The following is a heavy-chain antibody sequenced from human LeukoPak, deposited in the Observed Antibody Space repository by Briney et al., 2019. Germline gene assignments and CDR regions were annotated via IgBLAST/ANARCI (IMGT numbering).Heavy chain of an antibody. V-gene: IGHV3-30*18. CDR2: ISYDESNK. Sequence: GGSLRFSCAASGITFSDYYMSWVRQAPGKGLEWVAVISYDESNKWYADSVKGRFTTSRDSSQNTLSLQMNSLRVEDTGVYHCAKDRGDGYNWENYSGFDSWGQGTLVTVSS. D-gene: IGHD5-24*01. J-gene: IGHJ4*02. CDR3: AKDRGDGYNWENYSGFDS. CDR1: GITFSDYY.